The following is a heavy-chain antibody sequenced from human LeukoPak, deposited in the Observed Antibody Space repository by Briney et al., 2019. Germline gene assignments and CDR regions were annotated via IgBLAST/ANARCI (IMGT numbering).Heavy chain of an antibody. CDR1: GFTFSSYS. V-gene: IGHV3-21*01. D-gene: IGHD6-19*01. Sequence: PGGSLRLSCAASGFTFSSYSMNWVRQAPGKGLEWVPSISSSSSYIYYADSVKGRFTISRDNAKNSLYPQMNSLRAEDTAVYYCARDYSSGWCNYWGQGTLVTVSS. CDR3: ARDYSSGWCNY. CDR2: ISSSSSYI. J-gene: IGHJ4*02.